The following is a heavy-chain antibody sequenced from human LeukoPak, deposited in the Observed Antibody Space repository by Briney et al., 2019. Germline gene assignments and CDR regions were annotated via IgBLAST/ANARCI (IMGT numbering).Heavy chain of an antibody. V-gene: IGHV3-23*01. CDR2: VSGDGHRT. CDR1: GFTFNNYA. D-gene: IGHD1-14*01. J-gene: IGHJ4*02. CDR3: AKEQDNLLLLSHFDS. Sequence: GGSLRLSCAASGFTFNNYAMNWVCQAPGKGLQWVSAVSGDGHRTFYADSVKGRFTIFRDNSLNTLSLQMNSLKVEDTAVYFCAKEQDNLLLLSHFDSWGQGILVTVSA.